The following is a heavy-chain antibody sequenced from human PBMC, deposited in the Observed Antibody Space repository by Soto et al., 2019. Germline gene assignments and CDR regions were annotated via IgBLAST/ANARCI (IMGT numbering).Heavy chain of an antibody. CDR2: ISSTTNYI. Sequence: EVQLVESGGGLVKPGGSLRLSCAASGFTFTRYSMNWVRQAPGKGLEWVSSISSTTNYIYYGDSMKGRFTIFRDRSKNTLYLQMNSLRTEDTAVYYCAKELFEYTYGRHYYYYGLDVWGQGTTVTVSS. J-gene: IGHJ6*02. CDR3: AKELFEYTYGRHYYYYGLDV. V-gene: IGHV3-21*01. D-gene: IGHD3-10*01. CDR1: GFTFTRYS.